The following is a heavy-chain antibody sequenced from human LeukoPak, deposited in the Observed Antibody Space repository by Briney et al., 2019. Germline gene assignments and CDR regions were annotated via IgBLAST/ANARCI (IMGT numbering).Heavy chain of an antibody. CDR1: TFTFRLYE. J-gene: IGHJ4*02. CDR3: ARLSGTGWNYYDY. CDR2: ISSSGSTK. Sequence: PGGSLRLSCAGSTFTFRLYEMNWIRQAPGRGLDWISYISSSGSTKYYADSVKGRVTISRDNAKNSLYLQMNSLRAEDTAVYYCARLSGTGWNYYDYWGQGTLVAVSS. D-gene: IGHD6-19*01. V-gene: IGHV3-48*03.